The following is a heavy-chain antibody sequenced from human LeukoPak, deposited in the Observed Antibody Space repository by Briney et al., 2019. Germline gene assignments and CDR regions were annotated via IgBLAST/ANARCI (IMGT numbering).Heavy chain of an antibody. D-gene: IGHD1-26*01. CDR1: GFTFSSQS. V-gene: IGHV3-48*01. Sequence: GGSLRLSCAASGFTFSSQSMNWVRQAPGKGLEWVSYISSSSSTIYYADSVKGRFTISRDNAKNSLYLQMNSLRAEDTAVYYCARGYYANYFDYWGQGTLVTVSS. CDR2: ISSSSSTI. CDR3: ARGYYANYFDY. J-gene: IGHJ4*02.